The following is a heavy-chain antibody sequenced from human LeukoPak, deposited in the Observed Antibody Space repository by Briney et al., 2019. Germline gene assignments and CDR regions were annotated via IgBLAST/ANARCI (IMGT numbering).Heavy chain of an antibody. CDR3: ARVADDYGDRLDY. CDR2: IYYSGST. CDR1: GGSISSYY. D-gene: IGHD4-17*01. J-gene: IGHJ4*02. V-gene: IGHV4-59*12. Sequence: SETLSLTRTVSGGSISSYYWSWTRHPPGKGREWIGYIYYSGSTNYNPSLKSRLPISVDTSKNQFSLNLRSVTAADTAVYYCARVADDYGDRLDYWGQGTLVTVSS.